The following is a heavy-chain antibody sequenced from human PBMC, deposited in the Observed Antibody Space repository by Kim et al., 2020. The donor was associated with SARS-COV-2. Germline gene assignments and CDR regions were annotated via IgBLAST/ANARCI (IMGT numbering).Heavy chain of an antibody. CDR2: ISYDGSNK. D-gene: IGHD3-10*01. Sequence: GGSLRLSCAASGFTFSSYGMHWVRQAPGKGLEWVAVISYDGSNKYYADSVKGRFTISRDNSKNTLYLQMNSLRAEDTAVYYCARDPPMVRGVIEDGMDVWGQGTTVTVSS. CDR3: ARDPPMVRGVIEDGMDV. CDR1: GFTFSSYG. J-gene: IGHJ6*02. V-gene: IGHV3-33*05.